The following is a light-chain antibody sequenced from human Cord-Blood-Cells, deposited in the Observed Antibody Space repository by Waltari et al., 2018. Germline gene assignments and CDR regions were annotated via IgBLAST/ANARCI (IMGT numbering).Light chain of an antibody. CDR2: AAS. Sequence: DIQMTQSPSSLSASVGDRVTITCRASQSISSYLNWYQQKPGKAPELLIYAASSLQSGVPSRFSGSGSGTDFTLTISSLQPEDFATYYCQQSYSEITFGQGTRLEIK. CDR3: QQSYSEIT. CDR1: QSISSY. V-gene: IGKV1-39*01. J-gene: IGKJ5*01.